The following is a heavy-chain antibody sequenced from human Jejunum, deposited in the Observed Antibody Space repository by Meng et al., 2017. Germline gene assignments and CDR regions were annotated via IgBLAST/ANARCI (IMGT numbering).Heavy chain of an antibody. D-gene: IGHD1-26*01. J-gene: IGHJ4*02. CDR1: GGSVGRAGYQ. V-gene: IGHV4-61*08. CDR3: ARDSMGSLDY. Sequence: QVQLQGPGPGLVRPSETLSLICTVSGGSVGRAGYQWGWIRQPPGRGLEWIGYANTNYNPSLKRRVTISLDTSRNLFSLSLTSVTAADTAVYYCARDSMGSLDYWGQGILVTVSS. CDR2: ANT.